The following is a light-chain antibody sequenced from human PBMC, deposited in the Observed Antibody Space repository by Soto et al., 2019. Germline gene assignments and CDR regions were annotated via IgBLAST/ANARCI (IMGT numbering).Light chain of an antibody. CDR3: QMCDSAHALT. J-gene: IGKJ4*01. Sequence: DIQMTQSPSSLSASVGDRVTITCRASQDIRKYVAWYQQKSGKVPQVLIYGASTLQSGVPSRFSGSGSGTEFSLIISNLQPEDDATYYCQMCDSAHALTFGGGTRVEIK. V-gene: IGKV1-27*01. CDR2: GAS. CDR1: QDIRKY.